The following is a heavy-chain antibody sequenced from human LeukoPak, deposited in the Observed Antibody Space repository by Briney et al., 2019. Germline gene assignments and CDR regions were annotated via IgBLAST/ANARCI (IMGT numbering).Heavy chain of an antibody. J-gene: IGHJ4*02. CDR2: INKDGGEK. D-gene: IGHD1-26*01. CDR3: VKDSPPRYSGSPPAY. CDR1: GFTFSSYS. Sequence: GGSLRLSCAASGFTFSSYSMSWVRQAPGKGLEWVANINKDGGEKYYVDSVKGRFTISRDNAKNSLYLQMNSLRADDTAVYYCVKDSPPRYSGSPPAYWGQGTLVTVSS. V-gene: IGHV3-7*03.